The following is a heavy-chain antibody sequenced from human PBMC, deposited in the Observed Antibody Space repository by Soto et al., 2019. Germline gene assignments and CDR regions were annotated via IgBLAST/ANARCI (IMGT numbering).Heavy chain of an antibody. J-gene: IGHJ3*02. V-gene: IGHV5-51*01. CDR2: FYPGDSDS. CDR1: GYTFTAYG. Sequence: PGDFMKVCCKCSGYTFTAYGIVWVRQTPGKGLEWMGIFYPGDSDSRYSPSFRGQVTFSVDKSVSTAYLQWSSLKASDTAIYYCTRHMKSTMTTYGFDIWGQGKKVSV. D-gene: IGHD4-17*01. CDR3: TRHMKSTMTTYGFDI.